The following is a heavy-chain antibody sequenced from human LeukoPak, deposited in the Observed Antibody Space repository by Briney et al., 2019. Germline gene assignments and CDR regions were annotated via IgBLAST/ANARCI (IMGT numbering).Heavy chain of an antibody. D-gene: IGHD2-2*01. CDR3: ARRGWRYHLH. Sequence: SETLSLTCAVYGGSFSGYYWSWIRQPPGKGLEWIGEINHSGSTNYNPSLKSRVTISVDTSKNQFSLKLSSVTAADTAVYYCARRGWRYHLHWGQGTLVTVSS. J-gene: IGHJ4*02. CDR1: GGSFSGYY. CDR2: INHSGST. V-gene: IGHV4-34*01.